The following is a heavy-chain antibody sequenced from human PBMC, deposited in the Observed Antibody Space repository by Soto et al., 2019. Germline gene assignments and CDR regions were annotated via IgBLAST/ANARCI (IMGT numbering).Heavy chain of an antibody. Sequence: SETLSLTCTVSGGSISSYYWSWIRQPPGKGLEWIGYIYYSGSTNYNPSLKSRVTISVDTSKNQFSLKLSSVTAADTAVYYCARAPGGYYYDSTGFEFDPWGQGTLVTVSS. D-gene: IGHD3-22*01. CDR1: GGSISSYY. CDR3: ARAPGGYYYDSTGFEFDP. CDR2: IYYSGST. J-gene: IGHJ5*02. V-gene: IGHV4-59*01.